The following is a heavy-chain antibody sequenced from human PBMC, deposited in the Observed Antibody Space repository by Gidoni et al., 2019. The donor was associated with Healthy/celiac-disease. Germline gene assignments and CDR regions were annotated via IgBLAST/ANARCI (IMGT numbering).Heavy chain of an antibody. CDR2: IGTAGDT. D-gene: IGHD3-9*01. CDR1: GFTFSSYD. V-gene: IGHV3-13*01. Sequence: EVQLVESGGGLVQPGGSLRLSCAASGFTFSSYDMTWVRQATGKGLEWVSAIGTAGDTYYPGSVKGRFTISRENAKNSLYLQMNSLRAGDTAVYYCARGRMYYDILTGYQGTNDAFDIWGQGTMVTVSS. J-gene: IGHJ3*02. CDR3: ARGRMYYDILTGYQGTNDAFDI.